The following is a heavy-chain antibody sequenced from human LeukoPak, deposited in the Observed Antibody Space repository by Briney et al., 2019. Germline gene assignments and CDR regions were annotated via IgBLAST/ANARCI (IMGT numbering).Heavy chain of an antibody. CDR2: ISGSGGST. CDR3: VHYDILTGYSV. J-gene: IGHJ4*02. D-gene: IGHD3-9*01. V-gene: IGHV3-23*01. CDR1: GFTFSSYA. Sequence: PGGSLRLSCAASGFTFSSYAMSWVRQAPGKGLEGVSAISGSGGSTYYADSVKGRFTISRDNSKNTRYLQMNSLRAEDTAVYYCVHYDILTGYSVWGQGTLVTVSS.